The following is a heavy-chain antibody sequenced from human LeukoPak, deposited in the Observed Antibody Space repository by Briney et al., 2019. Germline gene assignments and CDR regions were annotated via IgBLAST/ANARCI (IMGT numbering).Heavy chain of an antibody. CDR3: ARAFWSGYYTPNWFDP. CDR2: IYSEGST. V-gene: IGHV4-4*07. CDR1: GDSISSYY. Sequence: PSETLSLTCTVAGDSISSYYWSWIRQPAGKGLEWIGRIYSEGSTTYNPSLKSRLTMSVETSKNQFSPKLSSVTDADTPVYYCARAFWSGYYTPNWFDPWGQGPLVPVSS. D-gene: IGHD3-3*01. J-gene: IGHJ5*02.